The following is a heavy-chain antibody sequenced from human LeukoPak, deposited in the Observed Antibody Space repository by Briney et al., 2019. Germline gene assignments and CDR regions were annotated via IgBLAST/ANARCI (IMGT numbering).Heavy chain of an antibody. CDR2: IYSGGST. Sequence: PGGSLRLSCAASGFSVDTNYMSWVRQAPGKGLEWVSVIYSGGSTYYADSVKGRFTISRDNSKNTLYLLMNSVRAEDTAVYYCAKGPQHSTYWYRFDSWGQGTLVTVSS. V-gene: IGHV3-53*01. CDR1: GFSVDTNY. D-gene: IGHD6-13*01. CDR3: AKGPQHSTYWYRFDS. J-gene: IGHJ4*02.